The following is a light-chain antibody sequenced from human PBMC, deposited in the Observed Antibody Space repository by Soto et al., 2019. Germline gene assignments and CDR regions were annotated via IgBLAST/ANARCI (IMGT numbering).Light chain of an antibody. CDR2: GAS. CDR3: QQYNNWPRT. V-gene: IGKV3-15*01. J-gene: IGKJ1*01. CDR1: QSVSSN. Sequence: EIVMTQSPATLSVSPGERATLSCRASQSVSSNLAWYHQKPGQAPRLLIYGASTRATGIPARFSGSRSGTEFTLTISSLQSEDFAVYYCQQYNNWPRTFGQGNKVEIK.